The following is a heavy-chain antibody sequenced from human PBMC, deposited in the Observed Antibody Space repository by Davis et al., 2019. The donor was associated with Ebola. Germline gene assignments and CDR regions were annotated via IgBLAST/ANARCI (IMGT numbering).Heavy chain of an antibody. CDR1: GGSFSGYY. V-gene: IGHV4-34*01. Sequence: SETLSLTCAVYGGSFSGYYWSWIRQPPGKGLEWIGEINHSGSTNYNPSLKSRVTISVDTSKNQFSLKLSSVTAADTAVHYCARGLAAVAGTILYYYYGMDVWGQGTTVTVSS. D-gene: IGHD6-19*01. CDR2: INHSGST. J-gene: IGHJ6*02. CDR3: ARGLAAVAGTILYYYYGMDV.